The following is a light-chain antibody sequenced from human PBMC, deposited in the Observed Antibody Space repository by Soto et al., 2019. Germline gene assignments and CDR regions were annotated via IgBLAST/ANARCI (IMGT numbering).Light chain of an antibody. CDR3: CSSAGRYSHVV. Sequence: QSALTQPRSVSGSPGQSITISCTATSSDVGGYNCVSWYQHHPGKAPKLMIYDVDKRPSGVPDRFSGCKSANTASLTISGLQAEDEADYYCCSSAGRYSHVVFGGGTKVTAL. CDR2: DVD. V-gene: IGLV2-11*01. CDR1: SSDVGGYNC. J-gene: IGLJ2*01.